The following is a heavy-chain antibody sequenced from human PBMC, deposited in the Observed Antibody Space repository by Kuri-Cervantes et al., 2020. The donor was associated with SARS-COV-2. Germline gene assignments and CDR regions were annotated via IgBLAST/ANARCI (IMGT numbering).Heavy chain of an antibody. J-gene: IGHJ6*02. CDR1: GYTFTSYG. V-gene: IGHV1-18*01. D-gene: IGHD6-13*01. CDR2: ISAYNGNT. Sequence: ASVKVSCKASGYTFTSYGISWVRQAPGQGLEWMGWISAYNGNTNYAQKLQGRVTMTTDTSTSTAYMELRSLRSEDTAVYYCATDLGIATAERNYFYYYGFDVWGQGTTVTVSS. CDR3: ATDLGIATAERNYFYYYGFDV.